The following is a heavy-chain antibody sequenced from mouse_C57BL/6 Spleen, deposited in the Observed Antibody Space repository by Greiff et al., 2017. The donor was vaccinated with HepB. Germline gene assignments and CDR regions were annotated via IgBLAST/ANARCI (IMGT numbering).Heavy chain of an antibody. Sequence: VQLQQPGTELVQPGASVKLSCKASGYTFPSYWMHWVKQRPGQGLEWLGNINPSNGGTNYNAKVKSKATLNVDKSSSTAYMQLSSLTSEDSAVYFCERCWGYDGFYLCSFDVWGTGTPVTVSS. V-gene: IGHV1-53*01. CDR1: GYTFPSYW. D-gene: IGHD2-3*01. CDR3: ERCWGYDGFYLCSFDV. CDR2: INPSNGGT. J-gene: IGHJ1*03.